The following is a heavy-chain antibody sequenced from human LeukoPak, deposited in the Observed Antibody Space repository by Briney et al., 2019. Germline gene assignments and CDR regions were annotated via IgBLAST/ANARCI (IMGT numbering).Heavy chain of an antibody. CDR3: ATLSVVMVPAELN. V-gene: IGHV3-21*04. Sequence: PGGSLRLSCAASGFTFSSYSMNWVRQAPGKGLEWVSSISSSSSYIYYADSVKGRFTISRDNAKNSLYLQMNSLRAEDTAVYYCATLSVVMVPAELNWGQGTLVTVSS. J-gene: IGHJ4*02. CDR1: GFTFSSYS. D-gene: IGHD2-15*01. CDR2: ISSSSSYI.